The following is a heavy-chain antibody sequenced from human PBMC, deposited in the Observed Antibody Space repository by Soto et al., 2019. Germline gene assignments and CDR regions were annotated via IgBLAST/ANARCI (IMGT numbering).Heavy chain of an antibody. J-gene: IGHJ6*02. Sequence: GGSLRLSCGASGFTVSSNYMSWGRQAPGKGLEWISIIYSAGNTYYADSVKGRFTISRDNSKNTLYLQMNSLGAEDTAVYYCARDFVVGGPTINYYYGMDVWGQGTTVTVSS. CDR2: IYSAGNT. CDR1: GFTVSSNY. D-gene: IGHD1-26*01. V-gene: IGHV3-66*01. CDR3: ARDFVVGGPTINYYYGMDV.